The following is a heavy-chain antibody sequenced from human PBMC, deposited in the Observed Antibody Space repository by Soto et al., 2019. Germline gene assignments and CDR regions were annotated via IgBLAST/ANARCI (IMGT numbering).Heavy chain of an antibody. J-gene: IGHJ4*02. V-gene: IGHV1-69*01. Sequence: QVQLVQSGAEVKKPGSSVKVSCKASGGTFSSYAISWVRQAPGQGLEWMGGIIPIFGTANYAQKFQGRVTITADDSTSTAYMELSSLRSEDTAVYYCAYSSQAWLEWLLLTFDYWGQGTLVTVSS. CDR1: GGTFSSYA. D-gene: IGHD3-3*01. CDR2: IIPIFGTA. CDR3: AYSSQAWLEWLLLTFDY.